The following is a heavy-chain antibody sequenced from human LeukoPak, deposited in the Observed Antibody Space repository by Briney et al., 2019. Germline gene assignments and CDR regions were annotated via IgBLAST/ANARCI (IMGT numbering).Heavy chain of an antibody. Sequence: GGSLRLSCAASGFTFSSYSMNWVRQAPGKGLEWVSSISSSSSYIYYADSVKGRFTISRDNAKNSLYLQMNSLGAEDTAVYYCAKEWPWENFYYGMNVWGQGTTVTVSS. CDR3: AKEWPWENFYYGMNV. D-gene: IGHD1-26*01. J-gene: IGHJ6*02. CDR1: GFTFSSYS. CDR2: ISSSSSYI. V-gene: IGHV3-21*01.